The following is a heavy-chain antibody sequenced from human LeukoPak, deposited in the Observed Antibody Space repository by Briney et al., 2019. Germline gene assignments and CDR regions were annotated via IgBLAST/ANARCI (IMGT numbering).Heavy chain of an antibody. CDR1: GFTFSSYG. D-gene: IGHD5-24*01. J-gene: IGHJ1*01. CDR2: IWYDGSNK. CDR3: ARGDGYNDAEYLQH. Sequence: GGSLRLSCAASGFTFSSYGMPWVRQAPGKGLEWVADIWYDGSNKYYGDSVKGRFTISRDNSKKTLYLQMNSLRVEDTAVYYYARGDGYNDAEYLQHWGQGTLVTVS. V-gene: IGHV3-33*01.